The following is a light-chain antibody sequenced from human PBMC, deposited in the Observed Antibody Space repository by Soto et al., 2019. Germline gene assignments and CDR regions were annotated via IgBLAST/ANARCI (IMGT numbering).Light chain of an antibody. V-gene: IGLV2-14*01. CDR1: SSDVGAYKY. CDR3: CSYASTSPYV. CDR2: EVS. Sequence: QSVLTQPASVSGSPGQSVTISCTGTSSDVGAYKYVSWYQQHPGKAPKLMIYEVSNWPSGVSNRFSGSKSGNTASLTISGLQAEDEADYYCCSYASTSPYVFGTGTKLTVL. J-gene: IGLJ1*01.